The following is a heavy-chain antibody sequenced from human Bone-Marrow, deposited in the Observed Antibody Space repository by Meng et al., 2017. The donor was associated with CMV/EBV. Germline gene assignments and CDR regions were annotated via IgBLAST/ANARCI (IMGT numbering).Heavy chain of an antibody. V-gene: IGHV1-18*01. Sequence: VHVVASGAEVKKPGAPVKVSCNASGNTFPSYGISWVRQAPGQGLEWMGWISAYNGNTNYAQKLQGRVTMTTDTSTSTAYMELRSLRSDDTAVYYCAVTYYYDSSGYYSFDYWGQGTLVTVSS. CDR2: ISAYNGNT. CDR1: GNTFPSYG. CDR3: AVTYYYDSSGYYSFDY. D-gene: IGHD3-22*01. J-gene: IGHJ4*02.